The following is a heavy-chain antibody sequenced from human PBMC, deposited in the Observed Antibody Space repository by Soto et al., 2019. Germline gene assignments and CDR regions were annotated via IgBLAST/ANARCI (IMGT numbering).Heavy chain of an antibody. CDR2: ISYDGSNK. V-gene: IGHV3-30-3*01. D-gene: IGHD6-13*01. CDR3: ARDFPGIAAAKPYYGMDV. J-gene: IGHJ6*02. CDR1: GFTFSSYA. Sequence: GGSLRLCCAASGFTFSSYAMHWVRQAPGKGLEWVAVISYDGSNKYYADSVKGRFTISRDNSKNTLYLQMNSLRAEDTAVYYCARDFPGIAAAKPYYGMDVWGQGTTVTVSS.